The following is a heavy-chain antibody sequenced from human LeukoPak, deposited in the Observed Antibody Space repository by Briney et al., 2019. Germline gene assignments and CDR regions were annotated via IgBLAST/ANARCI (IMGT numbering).Heavy chain of an antibody. CDR3: ARGGPEIDY. D-gene: IGHD1-14*01. CDR1: GESFSGYY. V-gene: IGHV4-34*01. J-gene: IGHJ4*02. Sequence: SETLSLTCAVYGESFSGYYWSWIRQPPGKGLEWIGEINHSGSTNYNPSLKSRVTISVDTSKNQFSLKLSSVTAADTAVYYCARGGPEIDYWGQGTLVTVSS. CDR2: INHSGST.